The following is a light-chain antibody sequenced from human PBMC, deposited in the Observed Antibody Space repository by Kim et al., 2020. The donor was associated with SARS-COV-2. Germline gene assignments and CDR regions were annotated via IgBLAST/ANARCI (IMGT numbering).Light chain of an antibody. CDR2: SNN. J-gene: IGLJ3*02. V-gene: IGLV1-44*01. CDR1: SSNIGSNI. CDR3: AAWDDSPNGWV. Sequence: SELTQPPSASGTPGQRVTISCSGSSSNIGSNIVNWYQQLPGTAPKLLIYSNNQRPSGVPDRFSGSKSGTSASLAISGLQSEDEADYYCAAWDDSPNGWVFGGGTQLTVL.